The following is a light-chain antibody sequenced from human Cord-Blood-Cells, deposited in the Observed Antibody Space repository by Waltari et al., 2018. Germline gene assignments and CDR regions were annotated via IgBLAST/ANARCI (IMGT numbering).Light chain of an antibody. CDR1: QSISSY. Sequence: IQMTPSPSSLSASVGDRATITCRASQSISSYLNWYQQKPGKAPKLLIYAASSLQSGVPSRFSGSGSGTDFTLTISSLQPEDFATYYCQQSYSTPLLTFGGGTKVEIK. CDR2: AAS. CDR3: QQSYSTPLLT. J-gene: IGKJ4*01. V-gene: IGKV1-39*01.